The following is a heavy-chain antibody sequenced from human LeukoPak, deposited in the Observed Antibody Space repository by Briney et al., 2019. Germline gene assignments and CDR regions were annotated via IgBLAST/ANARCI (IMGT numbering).Heavy chain of an antibody. Sequence: PGGSLRLSCAASGFTFSSYAMHWVRQAPGKGLEWVSSISSSSSYIYYADSVKGRFTISRDNAKNSLYLQMNSLRAEDTAVYYCARARRDGYPVGYFDYWGQGTLVTVSS. CDR3: ARARRDGYPVGYFDY. D-gene: IGHD5-24*01. CDR2: ISSSSSYI. V-gene: IGHV3-21*01. CDR1: GFTFSSYA. J-gene: IGHJ4*02.